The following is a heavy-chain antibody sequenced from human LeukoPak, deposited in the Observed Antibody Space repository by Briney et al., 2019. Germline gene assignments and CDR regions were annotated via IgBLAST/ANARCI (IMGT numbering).Heavy chain of an antibody. CDR3: AKAALGYCSGGSCYGDY. D-gene: IGHD2-15*01. CDR2: ISYDGSNK. J-gene: IGHJ4*02. CDR1: GFTFSSYG. V-gene: IGHV3-30*18. Sequence: GGSLRLSCAASGFTFSSYGMHWVRQAPGKGLEWVAVISYDGSNKYYADSVKGRFTISRDNSKNTLYLQMNRLRAEDTAVYYCAKAALGYCSGGSCYGDYWGQGTLVTVSS.